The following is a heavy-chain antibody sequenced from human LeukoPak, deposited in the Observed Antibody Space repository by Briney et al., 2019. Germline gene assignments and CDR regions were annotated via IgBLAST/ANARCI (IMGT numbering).Heavy chain of an antibody. CDR1: GYSFTSYW. J-gene: IGHJ5*02. Sequence: GESLRISCKGSGYSFTSYWISWVRQMPGKGLEWMGRIVPSDSYTDYSPSFQGHVTISADKSISTAYLQWSSLKASDTAMYYCARVRRYGSGSSWFDPWGQGTLVTVSS. CDR3: ARVRRYGSGSSWFDP. CDR2: IVPSDSYT. V-gene: IGHV5-10-1*01. D-gene: IGHD3-10*01.